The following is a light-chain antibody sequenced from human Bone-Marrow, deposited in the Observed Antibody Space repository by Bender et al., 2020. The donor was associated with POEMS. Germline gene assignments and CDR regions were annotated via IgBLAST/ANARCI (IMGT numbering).Light chain of an antibody. V-gene: IGLV3-25*03. J-gene: IGLJ3*02. CDR2: KDS. CDR1: ALPNQY. CDR3: QSEDSSDTSWV. Sequence: SYELTQPPSVSVSPGQTARITCSGDALPNQYAYWYQQKPGQAPVLVIYKDSERPSGIPERFSGSSSGTTVTLTISGVQAEDEADYYCQSEDSSDTSWVFGGGTKLTVL.